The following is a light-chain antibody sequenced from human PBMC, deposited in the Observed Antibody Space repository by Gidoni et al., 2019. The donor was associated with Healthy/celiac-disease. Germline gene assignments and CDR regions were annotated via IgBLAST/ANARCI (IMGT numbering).Light chain of an antibody. CDR1: QSVSSY. J-gene: IGKJ5*01. Sequence: EIVLTQSPATLSLSPGERATLSCRASQSVSSYLAWYQQKPGQAPRLLIYDASNRATGIPARFSGSGSGTDFTLTISSLEPEGFAVYYCQQRSNWPPGTFXQXTRLEIK. CDR2: DAS. V-gene: IGKV3-11*01. CDR3: QQRSNWPPGT.